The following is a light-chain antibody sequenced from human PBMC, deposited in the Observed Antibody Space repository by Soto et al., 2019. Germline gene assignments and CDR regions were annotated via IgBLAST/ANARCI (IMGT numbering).Light chain of an antibody. CDR2: DVG. J-gene: IGLJ1*01. CDR1: SSDVGGYNS. CDR3: RSYTSSSTNV. Sequence: QSVLTQPASVSGSPGQSITISCTGTSSDVGGYNSVSWYQHHPGKAPNLILYDVGDRPSGVSYRFSGSKSGNTASLTISGLQAVDEAYYYCRSYTSSSTNVFGTGTKVTVL. V-gene: IGLV2-14*03.